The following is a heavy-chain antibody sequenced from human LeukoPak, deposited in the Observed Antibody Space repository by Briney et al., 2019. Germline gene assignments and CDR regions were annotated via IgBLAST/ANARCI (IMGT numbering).Heavy chain of an antibody. J-gene: IGHJ3*02. Sequence: GGSLRLSCAASGFTVSTHYMNWVRQAPGKGLEWVSVIYSDDTTYYADSVKGRFTVSRDNSKNTLYLQMNSLRVEDTAVYYCTTDYYGSGSYPDAFDIWGRGTMVTVSS. CDR3: TTDYYGSGSYPDAFDI. V-gene: IGHV3-53*01. CDR1: GFTVSTHY. D-gene: IGHD3-10*01. CDR2: IYSDDTT.